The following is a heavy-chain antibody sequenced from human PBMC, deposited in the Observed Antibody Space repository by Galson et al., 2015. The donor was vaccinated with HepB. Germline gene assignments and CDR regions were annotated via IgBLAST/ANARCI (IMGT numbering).Heavy chain of an antibody. CDR3: AKSGSTYDYSYGRDV. J-gene: IGHJ6*02. CDR1: GFIFGNYE. V-gene: IGHV3-30*18. Sequence: SLRLSCAASGFIFGNYEIHGVRQAPGKGLERVAVTSKDGSKKFYADPVKGRFAISRDSPRNTLFLQMNNLRAVDAAVYYCAKSGSTYDYSYGRDVWGQGTTVTVSS. CDR2: TSKDGSKK. D-gene: IGHD3-16*01.